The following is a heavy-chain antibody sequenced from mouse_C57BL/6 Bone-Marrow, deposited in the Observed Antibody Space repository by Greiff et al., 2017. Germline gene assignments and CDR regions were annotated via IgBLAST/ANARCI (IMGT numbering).Heavy chain of an antibody. V-gene: IGHV14-4*01. CDR2: IDPENGDT. CDR1: GFNIKDDY. Sequence: VQLQQSGAELVRPGASVKLSCTASGFNIKDDYMHWVKQRPEQGLEWIGWIDPENGDTESASKFQGKATITADTSSNTAYLQLSSLTSEDTAVYYCTLYYGNSYAMDYWGQGTSVTVSS. J-gene: IGHJ4*01. CDR3: TLYYGNSYAMDY. D-gene: IGHD2-1*01.